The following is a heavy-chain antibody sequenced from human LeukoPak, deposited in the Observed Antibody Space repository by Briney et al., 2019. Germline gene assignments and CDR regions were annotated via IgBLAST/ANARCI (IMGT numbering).Heavy chain of an antibody. V-gene: IGHV4-59*12. D-gene: IGHD6-13*01. CDR2: IYYSGST. CDR3: ARSRTAAAGAPFDY. CDR1: GGSISSYY. Sequence: SETLSLTCTVSGGSISSYYWSWIRQPPGKGLEWIGYIYYSGSTNYNPSLKSRVTISVDTSKNQFSLKLSSVTAAHTAVYYCARSRTAAAGAPFDYWGQGTLVTVSS. J-gene: IGHJ4*02.